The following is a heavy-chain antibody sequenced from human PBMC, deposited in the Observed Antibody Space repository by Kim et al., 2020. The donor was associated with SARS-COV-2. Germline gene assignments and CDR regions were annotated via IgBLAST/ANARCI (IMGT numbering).Heavy chain of an antibody. D-gene: IGHD6-6*01. CDR2: ISAYNGNT. V-gene: IGHV1-18*01. J-gene: IGHJ4*02. CDR3: ARDVWSSSSTGPSFDS. Sequence: ASVKVSCKASGYTFTDYGISWVRQAPGQGLEWMGWISAYNGNTNYAQKVQGRVTMTTDTSTSTAYMGLRSLRSDDATMYFCARDVWSSSSTGPSFDSWGRGTLVTVSS. CDR1: GYTFTDYG.